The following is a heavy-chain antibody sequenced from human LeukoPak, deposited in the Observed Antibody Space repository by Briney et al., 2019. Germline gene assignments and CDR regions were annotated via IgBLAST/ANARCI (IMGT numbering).Heavy chain of an antibody. CDR2: IYASGNT. V-gene: IGHV4-61*01. CDR3: ARSRGSHGY. Sequence: PSETLSLTCTVSGGSVSSASYYWTWIRQPPGKGLEWIGYIYASGNTNYNPSLRSRVTISVDTSKNQFSLKLSSVTAADTAVYYCARSRGSHGYWGQGTLVTVSS. CDR1: GGSVSSASYY. D-gene: IGHD5-12*01. J-gene: IGHJ4*02.